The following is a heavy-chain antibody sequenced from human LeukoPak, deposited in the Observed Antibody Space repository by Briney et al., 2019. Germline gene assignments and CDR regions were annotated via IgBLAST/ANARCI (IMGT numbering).Heavy chain of an antibody. D-gene: IGHD1-1*01. Sequence: GGSLRLSCEASGFTFSAHWMSWVRQAPGKGLEWVASIYPDGSQKYYLDSVRGRFTISRDNTKNSLYLQMFSLGAEDTAVYYCGRLLGTSTTYDYWGQGSLVTVSS. CDR1: GFTFSAHW. CDR2: IYPDGSQK. CDR3: GRLLGTSTTYDY. J-gene: IGHJ4*02. V-gene: IGHV3-7*01.